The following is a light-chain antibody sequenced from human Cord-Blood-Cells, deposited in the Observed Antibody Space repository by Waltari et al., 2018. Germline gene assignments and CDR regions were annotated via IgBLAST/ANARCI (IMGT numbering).Light chain of an antibody. V-gene: IGKV1-39*01. CDR3: QQSYSTPLT. CDR1: QSISSY. J-gene: IGKJ4*01. CDR2: AAS. Sequence: DIQMPQSPSSLSHSVGDRVTITCRASQSISSYLNWNQQKPGKAPKLLIYAASSLQSGVPSRFSGSGSGTDFTLTISSLQPEDFATYYCQQSYSTPLTFGGGTKVEIK.